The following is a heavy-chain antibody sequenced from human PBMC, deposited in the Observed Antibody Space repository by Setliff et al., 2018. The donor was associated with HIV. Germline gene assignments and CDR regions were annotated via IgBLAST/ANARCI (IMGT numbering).Heavy chain of an antibody. CDR2: INNSGNT. V-gene: IGHV4-34*01. D-gene: IGHD3-22*01. CDR1: AGSLSGSY. J-gene: IGHJ4*02. Sequence: KTSETLSLTCDVYAGSLSGSYWSWIRQSPGKGLEWSGEINNSGNTNYNPSLKSRVTISVDAAKNHFSLRLKSVTAADTAFYYCARARLYQYDSSALDYWGQGTLVTVS. CDR3: ARARLYQYDSSALDY.